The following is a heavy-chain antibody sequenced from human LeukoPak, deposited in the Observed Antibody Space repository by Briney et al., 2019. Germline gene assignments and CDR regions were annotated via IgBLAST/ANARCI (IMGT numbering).Heavy chain of an antibody. CDR2: IYASDSDT. J-gene: IGHJ4*02. D-gene: IGHD6-6*01. CDR3: ARSYISSSPFDY. CDR1: GYSFTSYW. Sequence: GEPLKISCKDSGYSFTSYWIGWVRQMPGKGLEWMGVIYASDSDTRYSPSFQGQVTISADKTISTAYLQWSSLKASDTAMYYCARSYISSSPFDYWGQGTLVTVSS. V-gene: IGHV5-51*01.